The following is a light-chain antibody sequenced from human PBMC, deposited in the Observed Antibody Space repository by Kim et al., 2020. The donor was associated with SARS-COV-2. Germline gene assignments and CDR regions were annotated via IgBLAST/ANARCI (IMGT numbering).Light chain of an antibody. J-gene: IGLJ1*01. V-gene: IGLV2-23*01. CDR2: EGS. Sequence: GQANTISCTGTSSEVGSYNLVSWYQQHPGKAPKLMIYEGSKRPSGVSNRFSGSKSGNTASLTISGLQAEDEADYYCCSYAGSSTYVFGTGTKVTVL. CDR1: SSEVGSYNL. CDR3: CSYAGSSTYV.